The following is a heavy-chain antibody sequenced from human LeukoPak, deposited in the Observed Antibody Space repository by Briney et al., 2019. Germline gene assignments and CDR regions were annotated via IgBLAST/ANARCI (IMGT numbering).Heavy chain of an antibody. J-gene: IGHJ5*02. V-gene: IGHV4-59*01. D-gene: IGHD3-22*01. CDR2: IYYSGST. CDR3: ARGHYYDSSGYNWFDP. CDR1: GGSISSYY. Sequence: SETLSLTCTVSGGSISSYYWSWIRQPPGKGLEWIGYIYYSGSTNYNPSLKSRVTISVDTSKNQFSLKLSSVTAADTAVYYCARGHYYDSSGYNWFDPWGQGTLVTVSS.